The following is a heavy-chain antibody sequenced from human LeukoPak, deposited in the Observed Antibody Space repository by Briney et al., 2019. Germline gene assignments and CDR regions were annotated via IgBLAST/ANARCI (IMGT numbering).Heavy chain of an antibody. Sequence: GRSLRLSCAASGFIFSHYGMHWVRQAPGKGLEWVAVIQNDASTENFADSVKGRFTISRDNSKNTVFLQMNGLRVEDTAVYYCARELSQIVWGGLDYGGQGTLVSVSS. CDR2: IQNDASTE. J-gene: IGHJ4*02. CDR1: GFIFSHYG. D-gene: IGHD2-21*01. CDR3: ARELSQIVWGGLDY. V-gene: IGHV3-33*05.